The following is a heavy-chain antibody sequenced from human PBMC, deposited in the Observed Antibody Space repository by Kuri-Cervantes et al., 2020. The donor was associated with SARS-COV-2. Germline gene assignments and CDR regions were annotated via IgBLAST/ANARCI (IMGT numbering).Heavy chain of an antibody. Sequence: KVSCKGSGYSFTSYWIGWVRQMPGRGLEWMGIIYPRDSDTRYSPPFQGQVTISADKSISTAYLQWSSLKASDTAMYYCARRAYGEQVDYYYMDVWGKGTTVTVSS. CDR2: IYPRDSDT. CDR1: GYSFTSYW. CDR3: ARRAYGEQVDYYYMDV. D-gene: IGHD4-17*01. V-gene: IGHV5-51*01. J-gene: IGHJ6*03.